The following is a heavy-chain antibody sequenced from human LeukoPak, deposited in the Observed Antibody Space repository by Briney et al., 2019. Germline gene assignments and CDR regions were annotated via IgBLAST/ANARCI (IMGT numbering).Heavy chain of an antibody. CDR1: GFTFSSYG. D-gene: IGHD6-13*01. CDR2: ISYDGSNK. V-gene: IGHV3-30*18. Sequence: GRSLRLSCAASGFTFSSYGMHWVRQAPGKGLEWVAVISYDGSNKYYADSVKGRFTISRDIPKNTLYLQMNSLRGEDTAVYYCAKEQAYSSSWYYFDYWGQGTLVTVSS. J-gene: IGHJ4*02. CDR3: AKEQAYSSSWYYFDY.